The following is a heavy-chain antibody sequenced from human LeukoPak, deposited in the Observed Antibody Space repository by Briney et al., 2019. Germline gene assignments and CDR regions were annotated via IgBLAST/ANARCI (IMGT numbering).Heavy chain of an antibody. J-gene: IGHJ4*02. Sequence: GGSLRLSCAASGFTFSSYEMNWVRQAPGKGLEWVSYISSSGSIIYYAGSVKGRFTISRDNAKNSLYLQMNSLRAEDTAVYYCARAGPPPIYWGQGTLVTVSS. CDR2: ISSSGSII. CDR3: ARAGPPPIY. CDR1: GFTFSSYE. V-gene: IGHV3-48*03.